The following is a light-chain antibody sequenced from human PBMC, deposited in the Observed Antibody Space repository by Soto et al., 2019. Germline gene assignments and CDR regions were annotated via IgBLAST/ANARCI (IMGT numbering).Light chain of an antibody. CDR2: KTS. J-gene: IGKJ1*01. CDR1: QTISSW. V-gene: IGKV1-5*03. CDR3: QHYYTYSQT. Sequence: DIQMTQSPSTLSGSVGHRVTITSRASQTISSWLAWYQQKPGKAPKLLIYKTSTLESGVPSRFSGSGSGTEFTLTISSLQPDDFATYYCQHYYTYSQTFGQGTKVDIK.